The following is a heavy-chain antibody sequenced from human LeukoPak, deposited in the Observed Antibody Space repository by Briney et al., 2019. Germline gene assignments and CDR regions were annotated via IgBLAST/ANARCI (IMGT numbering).Heavy chain of an antibody. V-gene: IGHV4-59*01. D-gene: IGHD5-18*01. Sequence: SETLSLTCSVSGDSISTYHWNWIRKPPGKGLEWIGYMQSTGSSNYNPPLKSRVNIFVDTSRNQFVLNLRSVTAADTAVYYCARDKRHSYGRYFDPWGQGMLVTVSS. CDR2: MQSTGSS. CDR1: GDSISTYH. J-gene: IGHJ4*02. CDR3: ARDKRHSYGRYFDP.